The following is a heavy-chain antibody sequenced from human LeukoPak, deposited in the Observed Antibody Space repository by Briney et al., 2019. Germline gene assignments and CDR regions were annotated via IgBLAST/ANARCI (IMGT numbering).Heavy chain of an antibody. CDR3: ARVLLWFGESPAYFDY. Sequence: ASVTVSCQASGYTFTSYGIRWVRQAPGQGLEWMGWISAYNGNTNYAQKLQGRVTMTTDTSTSTAYMELRSLRSDDTAVYYCARVLLWFGESPAYFDYWGQGTLVTVSS. CDR1: GYTFTSYG. D-gene: IGHD3-10*01. V-gene: IGHV1-18*01. J-gene: IGHJ4*02. CDR2: ISAYNGNT.